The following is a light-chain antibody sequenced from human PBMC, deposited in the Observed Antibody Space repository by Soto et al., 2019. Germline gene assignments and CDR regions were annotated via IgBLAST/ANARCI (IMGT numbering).Light chain of an antibody. Sequence: DIVMTQSPDSLAVSLGERATINCKSSQSVLYSSNSKNYLAWYQQKPGQPPKLLIYWASTRESGVPDRFSGSGSGPDFTLTISSLKAEGVADYYCQQSYSTPYTFGQGTKLE. CDR1: QSVLYSSNSKNY. CDR3: QQSYSTPYT. V-gene: IGKV4-1*01. J-gene: IGKJ2*01. CDR2: WAS.